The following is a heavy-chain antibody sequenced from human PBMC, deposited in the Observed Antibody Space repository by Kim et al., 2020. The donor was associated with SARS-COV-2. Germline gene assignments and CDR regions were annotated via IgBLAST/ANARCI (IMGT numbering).Heavy chain of an antibody. Sequence: SETLSLTCTVSGGSISSSSYYWGWIRQPPGKGLEWIGSIYYSGSTYYNPSLKSRVTISVDTSKNQFSLKLSSVTAADTAVYYCARRLRVAVADPFDYWGQGTLVTVSS. CDR3: ARRLRVAVADPFDY. V-gene: IGHV4-39*01. J-gene: IGHJ4*02. CDR2: IYYSGST. CDR1: GGSISSSSYY. D-gene: IGHD6-19*01.